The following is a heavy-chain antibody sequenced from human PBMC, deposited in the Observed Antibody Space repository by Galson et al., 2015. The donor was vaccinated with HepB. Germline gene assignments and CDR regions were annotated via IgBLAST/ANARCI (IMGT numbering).Heavy chain of an antibody. D-gene: IGHD5-24*01. CDR1: GYSISSSNW. CDR2: IYYSGRS. CDR3: ARKTDGYNPFDD. J-gene: IGHJ4*02. V-gene: IGHV4-28*01. Sequence: SETLSLTCAVSGYSISSSNWWGWIRQPPGKGLEWIGYIYYSGRSYYNPSLKSRVTMSVDTSKNQFSLKLTSVTAVDTAVYYCARKTDGYNPFDDWGQGTLVTVSS.